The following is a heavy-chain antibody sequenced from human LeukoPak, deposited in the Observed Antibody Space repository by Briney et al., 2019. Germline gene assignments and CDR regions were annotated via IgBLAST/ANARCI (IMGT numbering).Heavy chain of an antibody. CDR1: GDSVSSNSAA. V-gene: IGHV6-1*01. CDR3: ARGVTNWYSIDY. J-gene: IGHJ4*02. Sequence: SQTLSLTCAISGDSVSSNSAAWIWIRQSPSRGLEWLGRTYRRSKWFNDYAVSVKSRITINPDTSKNQFSLQLNFVTPEDTAVYYCARGVTNWYSIDYWGQGTLVTVSS. CDR2: TYRRSKWFN. D-gene: IGHD1-7*01.